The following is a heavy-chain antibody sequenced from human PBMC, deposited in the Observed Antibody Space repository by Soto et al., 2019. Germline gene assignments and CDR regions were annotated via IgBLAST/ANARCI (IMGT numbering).Heavy chain of an antibody. CDR3: AGDAAYNDFWGGVRELYSYNMDV. V-gene: IGHV1-18*01. CDR2: ISAHNGDT. CDR1: GYNFANYG. D-gene: IGHD3-3*01. J-gene: IGHJ6*02. Sequence: QVQLVQSEAEVKKPGASLKVSCRASGYNFANYGISWVRQAPGQGLEWMGWISAHNGDTKYAQKVQGRVTMTADTSTSTAYMEMWSLRSDGTVVYYCAGDAAYNDFWGGVRELYSYNMDVWGQGTTVTV.